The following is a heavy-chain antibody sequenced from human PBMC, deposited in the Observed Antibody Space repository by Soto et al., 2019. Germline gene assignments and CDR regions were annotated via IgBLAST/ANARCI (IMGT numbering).Heavy chain of an antibody. CDR1: GYSFTSYW. D-gene: IGHD2-2*01. J-gene: IGHJ6*02. Sequence: GESLKISCKGSGYSFTSYWISWVRQMPGKGLEWMGRIDPSDSYTNYGPSFQGHVTISADKSISTAYLQWSSLKASDTALYYCASSYCSSTSCYGPIYYYYGMDVWGQGTTVTVSS. V-gene: IGHV5-10-1*01. CDR2: IDPSDSYT. CDR3: ASSYCSSTSCYGPIYYYYGMDV.